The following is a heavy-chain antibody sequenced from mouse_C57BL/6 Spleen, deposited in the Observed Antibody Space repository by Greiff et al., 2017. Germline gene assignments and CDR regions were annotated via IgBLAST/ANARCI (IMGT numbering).Heavy chain of an antibody. CDR3: ARVEAAYYFDY. Sequence: ESGPGLVKPSQSLSLTCPVTGYSITSGYYWNWIRQFPVNKLEWMGYISYDGIKNYKPSLKNRIPITRDTSKHQFFLKLHSVTTEDTATYNCARVEAAYYFDYWGQGTTLTVSS. CDR2: ISYDGIK. V-gene: IGHV3-6*01. CDR1: GYSITSGYY. J-gene: IGHJ2*01. D-gene: IGHD3-2*02.